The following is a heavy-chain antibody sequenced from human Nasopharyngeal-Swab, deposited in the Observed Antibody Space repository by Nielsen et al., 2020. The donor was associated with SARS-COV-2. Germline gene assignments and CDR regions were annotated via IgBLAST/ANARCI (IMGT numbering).Heavy chain of an antibody. J-gene: IGHJ4*02. CDR2: ISGSGGST. CDR3: AKRSYCGSNSCYYYFDY. Sequence: GGSLRLSCAASRFTFSSYAMSWVRQAPGKGLEWVSAISGSGGSTYYADSVKGRFTISRDNSKNTLYLQMNSLRAEDTAVYYCAKRSYCGSNSCYYYFDYWGQGTLVTVSS. D-gene: IGHD2-2*01. CDR1: RFTFSSYA. V-gene: IGHV3-23*01.